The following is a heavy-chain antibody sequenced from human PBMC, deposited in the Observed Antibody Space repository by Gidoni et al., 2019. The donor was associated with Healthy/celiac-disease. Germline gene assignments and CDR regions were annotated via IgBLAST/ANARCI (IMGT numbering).Heavy chain of an antibody. CDR3: ARDKEAVAGTTPSYYYYGMDV. D-gene: IGHD6-19*01. CDR1: AGPLSSSSHY. V-gene: IGHV4-39*07. Sequence: QLHLQESRSGLVKPSATLSLICTVSAGPLSSSSHYLGWIHQPPGKGLECIGSIYYSGSTYYNPSLKSQVTISVDTSKNQFSLKLSSVTAADTAVYYCARDKEAVAGTTPSYYYYGMDVWGQETTVTVSS. J-gene: IGHJ6*02. CDR2: IYYSGST.